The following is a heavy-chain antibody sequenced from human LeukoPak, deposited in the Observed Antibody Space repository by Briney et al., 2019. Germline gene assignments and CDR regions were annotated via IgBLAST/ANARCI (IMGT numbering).Heavy chain of an antibody. Sequence: ASVKVSCKASGYTFTTYYIHWVRQAPGQGLEWMGMINPSDGATTYAQKFQGRGTMTRDMSTTTVYMDVRTLRSEDTAVYFCEREQSGGLSGNLGGLFASYHTYYYMDVWGRGTTVTVSS. D-gene: IGHD1-26*01. CDR1: GYTFTTYY. V-gene: IGHV1-46*01. CDR2: INPSDGAT. CDR3: EREQSGGLSGNLGGLFASYHTYYYMDV. J-gene: IGHJ6*03.